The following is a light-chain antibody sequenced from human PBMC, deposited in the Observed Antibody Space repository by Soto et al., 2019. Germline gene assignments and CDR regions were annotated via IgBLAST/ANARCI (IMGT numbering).Light chain of an antibody. CDR3: SSYAGRNNYV. Sequence: QSALNQPPSASGSPGQSVTISCTGTSSDVGAYNYVSWYQQHPGRAPKLMIYEVIKRPSGVPDRFSGSKSGNTASLTVSGLQDEDEADYYCSSYAGRNNYVFGTGTKVTVL. CDR1: SSDVGAYNY. CDR2: EVI. V-gene: IGLV2-8*01. J-gene: IGLJ1*01.